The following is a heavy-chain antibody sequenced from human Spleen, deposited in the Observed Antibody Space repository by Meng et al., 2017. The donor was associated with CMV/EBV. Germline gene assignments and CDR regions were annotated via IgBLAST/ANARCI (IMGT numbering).Heavy chain of an antibody. CDR3: ARIERRRILKYCGSDCSTTDY. V-gene: IGHV4-4*02. J-gene: IGHJ4*02. CDR2: IYHSGST. D-gene: IGHD2-21*02. CDR1: GGSISNSKL. Sequence: QVQLQESGPGLAKPSGALSFTCPVSGGSISNSKLWTWVRQVPGKGLEWIGEIYHSGSTNYNPSLKSRVTISVDKFKNQFSLKLGSVTAADTAVYYCARIERRRILKYCGSDCSTTDYWGQGTLVTVSS.